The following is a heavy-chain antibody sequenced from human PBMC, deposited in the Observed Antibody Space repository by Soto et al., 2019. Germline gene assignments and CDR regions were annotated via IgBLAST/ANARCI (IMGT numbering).Heavy chain of an antibody. D-gene: IGHD2-15*01. CDR2: ISYDGRNK. J-gene: IGHJ6*02. CDR3: AKDYCSGNDCYYDGMDV. CDR1: GFTFSSYG. V-gene: IGHV3-30*18. Sequence: GGSLRLSCAASGFTFSSYGIHWGRQAPGKGLEWVAVISYDGRNKYYTESVKGRFTISRDNSKNMLYLQMDSLRAEDTAVYYRAKDYCSGNDCYYDGMDVWGQGTTVTVSS.